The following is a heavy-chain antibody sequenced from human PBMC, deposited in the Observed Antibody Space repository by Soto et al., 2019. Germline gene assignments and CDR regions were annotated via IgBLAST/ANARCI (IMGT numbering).Heavy chain of an antibody. Sequence: GSLRLSCTASGFTFGDYAMSWFRQAPGKGLEWVGFIRSKAYGGTTEYAASVKGRFTISRDDSKSIAYLQMNSLKTEDTAVYYCTSGARWFGELLYDYWGQGTLVTVSS. CDR1: GFTFGDYA. V-gene: IGHV3-49*03. CDR2: IRSKAYGGTT. D-gene: IGHD3-10*01. CDR3: TSGARWFGELLYDY. J-gene: IGHJ4*02.